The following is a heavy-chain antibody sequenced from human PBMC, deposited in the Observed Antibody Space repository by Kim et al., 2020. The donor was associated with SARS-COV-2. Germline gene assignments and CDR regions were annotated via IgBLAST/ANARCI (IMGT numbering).Heavy chain of an antibody. CDR3: AKNVPIRIFHY. V-gene: IGHV3-23*01. D-gene: IGHD3-10*01. Sequence: GGSLRLSCAASGFTFTNYGMSWVRQTPGKGLEWVSSINENGGATFYADSVKGRFTISRDNSKNTLYLQLNSLRAEDAAVYYCAKNVPIRIFHYWGQGTLV. J-gene: IGHJ4*02. CDR1: GFTFTNYG. CDR2: INENGGAT.